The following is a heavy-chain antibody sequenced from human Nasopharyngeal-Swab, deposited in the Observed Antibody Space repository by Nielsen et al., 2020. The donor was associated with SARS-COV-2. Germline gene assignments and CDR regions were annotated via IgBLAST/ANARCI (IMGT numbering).Heavy chain of an antibody. V-gene: IGHV5-51*01. D-gene: IGHD1-1*01. CDR3: ARSTSAGTNFDY. CDR1: GHTFSNYW. J-gene: IGHJ4*02. Sequence: GESLKISCKDSGHTFSNYWIAWVRQMPGKGLEWMGLNYPGDSETRYSPSFQGQVTISADKSISTAYLQWRSLKASDTAMYYCARSTSAGTNFDYWGQGTLVTVSS. CDR2: NYPGDSET.